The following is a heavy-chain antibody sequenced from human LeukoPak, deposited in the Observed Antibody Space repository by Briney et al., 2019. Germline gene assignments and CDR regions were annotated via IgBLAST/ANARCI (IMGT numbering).Heavy chain of an antibody. J-gene: IGHJ6*03. Sequence: GGSLRLSCAASGFTFSSYSMNWVRQAPGKGLEWVSSISSSSSYIHYADSVKGRFTISRDNAKNSLYLQMNSLRTEDTAVYYCAREVSSWYFYYYYYMDVWGKGTTVTISS. CDR3: AREVSSWYFYYYYYMDV. V-gene: IGHV3-21*04. CDR2: ISSSSSYI. D-gene: IGHD6-13*01. CDR1: GFTFSSYS.